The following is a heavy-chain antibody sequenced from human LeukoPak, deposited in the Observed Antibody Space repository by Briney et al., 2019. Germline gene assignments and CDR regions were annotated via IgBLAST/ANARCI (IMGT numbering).Heavy chain of an antibody. D-gene: IGHD3-10*01. V-gene: IGHV1-8*01. J-gene: IGHJ3*02. Sequence: ASVKVSCKASGYTFTSYDINWVRQATGQGLEWMGWMNPNSGNTGYAQKFQGRVTMTRNTSISTAYMELSSLRSEDTAVYYCARASDMVRGVPYSGDAFDIWGQGTMVTVSS. CDR1: GYTFTSYD. CDR3: ARASDMVRGVPYSGDAFDI. CDR2: MNPNSGNT.